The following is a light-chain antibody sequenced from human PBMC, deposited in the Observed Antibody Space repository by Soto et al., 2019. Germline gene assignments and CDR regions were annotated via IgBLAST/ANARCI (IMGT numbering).Light chain of an antibody. J-gene: IGLJ3*02. CDR2: EVS. CDR1: SSDVGSYNL. V-gene: IGLV2-23*02. Sequence: QSALTQPASVSGSPGQSITISCTGTSSDVGSYNLVSWYQQHPGKAPKLMIYEVSKRPSGVSNRFSGSKSGNTASLTISGLQAEDEAYYYCCSYAGSTTGVFGGGTKLTVL. CDR3: CSYAGSTTGV.